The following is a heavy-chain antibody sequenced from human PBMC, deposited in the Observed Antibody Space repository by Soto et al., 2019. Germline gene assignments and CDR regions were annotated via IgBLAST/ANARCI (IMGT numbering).Heavy chain of an antibody. Sequence: QVQLVQSGAEVKKPGSSVKVSCKASGVTFSSYTISWVRQAPGPGLEWMGRIIPILGIANYAQKFQVRVTSTADQSTSTAYMELSSLRSEDTAVYYCARVLDCSGGSCYSNALDIWGQGPMVTVSS. V-gene: IGHV1-69*02. J-gene: IGHJ3*02. CDR1: GVTFSSYT. D-gene: IGHD2-15*01. CDR2: IIPILGIA. CDR3: ARVLDCSGGSCYSNALDI.